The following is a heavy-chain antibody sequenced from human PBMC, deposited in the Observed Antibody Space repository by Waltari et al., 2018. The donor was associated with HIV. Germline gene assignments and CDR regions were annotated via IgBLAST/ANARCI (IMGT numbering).Heavy chain of an antibody. CDR1: GFTFSSYW. D-gene: IGHD2-15*01. CDR2: INSDGSST. CDR3: ARDPVRVADRYHFDY. V-gene: IGHV3-74*01. Sequence: EVQLVESGGGLVQPGGSLRLSCAASGFTFSSYWMHWVRQAPGEGLVWVSRINSDGSSTSYADSVKGRFTISRDNAKNTLYLQMNSLRAEDTAVYYCARDPVRVADRYHFDYWGQGTLVTVSS. J-gene: IGHJ4*02.